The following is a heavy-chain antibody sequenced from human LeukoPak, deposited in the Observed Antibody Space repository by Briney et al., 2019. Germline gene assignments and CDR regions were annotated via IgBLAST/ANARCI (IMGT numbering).Heavy chain of an antibody. CDR2: VYPGDSDT. Sequence: GESLKISCRGFGYNFTTYWVAWVRQVPGKGLEWMGIVYPGDSDTSYSPSFQGQVTISADKSISTAYLQWHSLRASDSGIYYCARHRLRDYYVVSGADLWGQGTLVTVSS. D-gene: IGHD3-10*02. V-gene: IGHV5-51*01. CDR1: GYNFTTYW. CDR3: ARHRLRDYYVVSGADL. J-gene: IGHJ4*02.